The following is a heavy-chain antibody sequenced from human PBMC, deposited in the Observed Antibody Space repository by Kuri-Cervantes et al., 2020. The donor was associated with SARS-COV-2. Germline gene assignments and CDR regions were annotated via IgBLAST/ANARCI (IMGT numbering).Heavy chain of an antibody. V-gene: IGHV3-23*01. D-gene: IGHD3-16*01. CDR2: ISASGGST. J-gene: IGHJ6*03. CDR3: AKGEGDGDIKYYYYYMDV. CDR1: GFTFNDYA. Sequence: GESLKISCVASGFTFNDYAVSWVRQAPGKGLEWVSGISASGGSTYYADSVKGRLTISRDNSKNTAFLQMNSLSPEDTAVYYCAKGEGDGDIKYYYYYMDVWGKGTTVTVSS.